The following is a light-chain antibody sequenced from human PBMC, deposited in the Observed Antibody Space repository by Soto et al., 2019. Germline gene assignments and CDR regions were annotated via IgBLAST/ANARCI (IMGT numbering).Light chain of an antibody. J-gene: IGLJ1*01. Sequence: QSVLTQPPSASGSPGQSVAISCTGTSSDVGGYNYVSWYQQHPGKAPILMIYEVNKRPSGVPDRVSGSKSGNTASLTVSGLQAEDEADYYCSSYAGSSNVFGTGTKLTVL. V-gene: IGLV2-8*01. CDR3: SSYAGSSNV. CDR2: EVN. CDR1: SSDVGGYNY.